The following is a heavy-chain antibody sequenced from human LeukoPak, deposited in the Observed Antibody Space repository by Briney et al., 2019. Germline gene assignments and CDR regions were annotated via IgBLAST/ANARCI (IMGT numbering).Heavy chain of an antibody. V-gene: IGHV1-2*02. D-gene: IGHD3-22*01. J-gene: IGHJ4*02. CDR2: INPNSGGT. CDR3: ATLYYYDSSGYDHYYFDY. CDR1: GYTFTGYY. Sequence: GGSLRLSCAASGYTFTGYYMHWVRQAPGQGLEWMGWINPNSGGTNYAQKFQGRVTMTRDTSISTAYMELSRLRSDDTAVYYCATLYYYDSSGYDHYYFDYRGQGTLVTVSS.